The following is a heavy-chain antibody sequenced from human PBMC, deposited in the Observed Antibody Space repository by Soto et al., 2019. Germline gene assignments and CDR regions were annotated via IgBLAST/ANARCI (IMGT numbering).Heavy chain of an antibody. CDR3: AKDDFVAAADYFFDH. CDR1: GFIFSSYG. J-gene: IGHJ4*02. V-gene: IGHV3-30*18. Sequence: SLRLSCAASGFIFSSYGMHWVRQAPGKGLEWVAVISYDGSNKYHADSVKGRFTISRDNSKNTLYLQMNSLRAEDTAVYYCAKDDFVAAADYFFDHWVQGTFVTVSS. CDR2: ISYDGSNK. D-gene: IGHD6-13*01.